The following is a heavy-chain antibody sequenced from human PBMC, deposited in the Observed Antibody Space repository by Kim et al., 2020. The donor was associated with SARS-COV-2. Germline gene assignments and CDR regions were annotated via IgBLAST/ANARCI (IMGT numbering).Heavy chain of an antibody. J-gene: IGHJ4*02. V-gene: IGHV3-23*01. CDR2: ISGSGGST. CDR1: GFTFSSYA. CDR3: AKDRRCSSTSCHFDY. Sequence: GGSLRLSCAASGFTFSSYAMSWVRQAPGKGLEWVSAISGSGGSTYYADSVKGRFTISRDNSKNTLYLQMNSLRAEDTAVYYCAKDRRCSSTSCHFDYWGQGTLVTVSS. D-gene: IGHD2-2*01.